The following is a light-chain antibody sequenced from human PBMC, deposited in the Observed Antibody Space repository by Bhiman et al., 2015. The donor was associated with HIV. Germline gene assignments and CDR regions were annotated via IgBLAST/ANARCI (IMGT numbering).Light chain of an antibody. CDR2: DVT. J-gene: IGLJ1*01. Sequence: QSALTQPASVSGSPGQSITISCTGTTSDVGGYNYVSWYQQHPGKGPKVIIYDVTKRPSGVSNRFSGSKSVNTASLTISGLQAEDEADYYCSSYTTSSTFLFGTGTKVTVL. CDR3: SSYTTSSTFL. V-gene: IGLV2-14*03. CDR1: TSDVGGYNY.